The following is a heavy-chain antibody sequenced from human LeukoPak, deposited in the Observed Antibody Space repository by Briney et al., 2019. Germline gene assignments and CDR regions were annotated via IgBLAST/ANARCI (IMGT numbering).Heavy chain of an antibody. CDR1: GGSISSSSYY. CDR3: ARQGGQDYIDY. Sequence: PSETLSLTCTVSGGSISSSSYYWGWIRQPPGKGLEWIGSIYYSGSTYYNPSLKSRVTISVDTSKNQSSLKLSSVTAADTAVYYCARQGGQDYIDYWGQGTLVTVSS. J-gene: IGHJ4*02. D-gene: IGHD3-16*01. CDR2: IYYSGST. V-gene: IGHV4-39*01.